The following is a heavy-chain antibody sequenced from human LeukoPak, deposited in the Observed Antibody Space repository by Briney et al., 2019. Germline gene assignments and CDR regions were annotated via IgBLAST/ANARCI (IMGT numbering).Heavy chain of an antibody. CDR3: AHSLGSYYDSIPWFDP. CDR2: IYWNDDK. J-gene: IGHJ5*02. Sequence: SGPTLVNPTQTLTLTCTFSGFSLSTSGVGVGWIPQPPGKALEWLALIYWNDDKRYSPSLKSRLTITKDTSKNQVVLTMTNMDPVDTATYYCAHSLGSYYDSIPWFDPWGQGTLVTVTS. V-gene: IGHV2-5*01. CDR1: GFSLSTSGVG. D-gene: IGHD3-22*01.